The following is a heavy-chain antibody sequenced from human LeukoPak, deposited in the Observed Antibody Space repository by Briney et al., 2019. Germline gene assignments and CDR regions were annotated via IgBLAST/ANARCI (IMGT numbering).Heavy chain of an antibody. D-gene: IGHD6-19*01. CDR1: GFTFSSYG. Sequence: PGGSLRLSCAASGFTFSSYGMHWVRQAPGKGLEWVAFIRYDGSNKYYADSVKGRFTISRDNSKNTLYLQMNSLRAEDTAVYYCANTYSSGWWDLFDYWGQGTLVTVSS. CDR3: ANTYSSGWWDLFDY. V-gene: IGHV3-30*02. J-gene: IGHJ4*02. CDR2: IRYDGSNK.